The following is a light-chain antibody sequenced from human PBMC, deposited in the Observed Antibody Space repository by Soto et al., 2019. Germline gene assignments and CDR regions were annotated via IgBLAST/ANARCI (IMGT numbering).Light chain of an antibody. CDR3: SSYAGSNTRYV. V-gene: IGLV2-8*01. CDR2: EVS. Sequence: QSVLTQPPSASGSPGQSVTISCTGTSSDVGGYNYVSWYQQHPGKAPKLMIYEVSKRPSGVPDRFSGSKSGNTASLTVSGLQAEDEADYYRSSYAGSNTRYVFGTGTKVTVL. J-gene: IGLJ1*01. CDR1: SSDVGGYNY.